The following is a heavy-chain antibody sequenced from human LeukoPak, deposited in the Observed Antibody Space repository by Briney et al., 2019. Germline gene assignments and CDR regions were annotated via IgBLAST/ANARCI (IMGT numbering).Heavy chain of an antibody. J-gene: IGHJ4*02. CDR3: ARGAIRIGLFDY. V-gene: IGHV4-59*01. CDR1: GGSISSYY. CDR2: IYYSGST. D-gene: IGHD1-14*01. Sequence: SETLSLTCTVSGGSISSYYWSSIRQPPGKGLEWIGYIYYSGSTNYSPSLKSRVTISVDTSKNQFSLKLSSVTAADTAVYYCARGAIRIGLFDYWGQGTLVTVSS.